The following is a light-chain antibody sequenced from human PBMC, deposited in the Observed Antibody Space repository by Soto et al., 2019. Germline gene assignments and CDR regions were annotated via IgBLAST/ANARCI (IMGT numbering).Light chain of an antibody. V-gene: IGKV3-20*01. J-gene: IGKJ1*01. CDR3: QQYGNSPWT. CDR2: GAS. CDR1: QSISNND. Sequence: EIVLTQSPGTLSLSPGERATLSCRASQSISNNDLAWYQQKLGQSPRILIYGASKRAPDIPDRFSGSESGTDFTLTISRLEPEDSAVYYCQQYGNSPWTFGQGTKVEIK.